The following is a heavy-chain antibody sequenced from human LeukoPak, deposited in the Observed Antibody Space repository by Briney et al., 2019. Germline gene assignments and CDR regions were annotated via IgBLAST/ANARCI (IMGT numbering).Heavy chain of an antibody. CDR1: GGSISTSNYY. CDR3: ARDRAGNWNYRWFDP. J-gene: IGHJ5*02. V-gene: IGHV4-39*07. Sequence: KSSETLSLTCTVSGGSISTSNYYWGWIRQPPGKGLEWIGYIYYSGSTYYNPSLKSRVTISVDTSKNQFSLKLSSVTAADTAVYYCARDRAGNWNYRWFDPWGQGTLVTVSS. D-gene: IGHD1-7*01. CDR2: IYYSGST.